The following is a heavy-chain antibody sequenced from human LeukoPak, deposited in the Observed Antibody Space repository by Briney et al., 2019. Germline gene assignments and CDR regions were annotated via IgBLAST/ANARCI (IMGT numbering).Heavy chain of an antibody. J-gene: IGHJ4*02. CDR1: GFTFSNYA. CDR3: AKSSARIAARHFDY. Sequence: GGSLRLSCAASGFTFSNYAMSWVRQAPGKGLEWVSSISGSGGNTYYADSVKGRFTISRDNSKNTLYLQMNSLRAEDTAIYYCAKSSARIAARHFDYWGQGTLVTVSS. V-gene: IGHV3-23*01. CDR2: ISGSGGNT. D-gene: IGHD6-6*01.